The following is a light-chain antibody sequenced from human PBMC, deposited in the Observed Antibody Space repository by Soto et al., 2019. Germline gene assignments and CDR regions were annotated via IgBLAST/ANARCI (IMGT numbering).Light chain of an antibody. CDR3: QSYDSSLSGVV. V-gene: IGLV1-40*01. CDR2: GNK. J-gene: IGLJ2*01. Sequence: QSVLTQPPSVSGAPGQRVTISWTGSNTNIGAGYDVHWYQHLPGTAPKLLIFGNKNRPSGVPDRFSGSKSGTSASLAITGLQAEDEADYYCQSYDSSLSGVVFGGVTQLTVL. CDR1: NTNIGAGYD.